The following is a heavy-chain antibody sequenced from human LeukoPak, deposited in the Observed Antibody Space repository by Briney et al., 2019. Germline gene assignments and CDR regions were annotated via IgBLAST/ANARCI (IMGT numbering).Heavy chain of an antibody. CDR1: GFTFSSYA. CDR3: AKDLGYSGLYNWFDP. CDR2: ISGSGGST. Sequence: PGGSLRLSCAASGFTFSSYAMSWVRQAPGKGLEWVSAISGSGGSTYYADSVKGRFTISRDNSKNTLYLQRNSLRAGDTAVYYCAKDLGYSGLYNWFDPWGQGTLVTVSS. D-gene: IGHD1-26*01. V-gene: IGHV3-23*01. J-gene: IGHJ5*02.